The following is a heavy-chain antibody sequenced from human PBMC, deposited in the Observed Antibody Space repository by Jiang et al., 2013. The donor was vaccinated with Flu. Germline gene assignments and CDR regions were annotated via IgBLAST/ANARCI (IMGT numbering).Heavy chain of an antibody. D-gene: IGHD3-10*01. CDR1: IHFSNYG. CDR3: ARDRGRDHNSGSYSNSAHYYYMDV. CDR2: LWYDQINE. V-gene: IGHV3-33*01. J-gene: IGHJ6*03. Sequence: QLLESGGGLVQAWGVPETLLCSVWIHFSNYGLHWVRQAPGKGLEWVAVLWYDQINEYYADSVKGRFTVSRDDSKNTLYLQMHSLRAEDTAVYYCARDRGRDHNSGSYSNSAHYYYMDVWGKGTTVTVSS.